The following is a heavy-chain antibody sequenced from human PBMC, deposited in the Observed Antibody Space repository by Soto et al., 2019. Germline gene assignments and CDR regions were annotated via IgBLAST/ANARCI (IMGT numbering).Heavy chain of an antibody. CDR3: ARDHAAGTGRYYYGMDV. J-gene: IGHJ6*02. Sequence: SETLSLTCTVSGGSISSGDYYWSWIRQPPGKGLEWIGYIYYSGSTYYNPSLKSRVTISVDTSKNQFSLKLSSVTAADTAVYYCARDHAAGTGRYYYGMDVWGQGTTVTVSS. D-gene: IGHD6-13*01. V-gene: IGHV4-30-4*01. CDR1: GGSISSGDYY. CDR2: IYYSGST.